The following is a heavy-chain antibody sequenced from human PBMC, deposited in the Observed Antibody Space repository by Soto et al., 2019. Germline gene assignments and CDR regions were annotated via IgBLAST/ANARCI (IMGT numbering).Heavy chain of an antibody. CDR3: ARERRGSSPLYYYYYYGMDV. CDR2: ISYDGSNK. D-gene: IGHD6-13*01. Sequence: PGGSLRLSCAASGFTFSSYAMHWVRQAPGKGLEWVAVISYDGSNKYYADSVKGRFTISRDNSKNTLYLQMNSLRAEDTAVYYCARERRGSSPLYYYYYYGMDVWGQGTTVTVS. V-gene: IGHV3-30-3*01. CDR1: GFTFSSYA. J-gene: IGHJ6*02.